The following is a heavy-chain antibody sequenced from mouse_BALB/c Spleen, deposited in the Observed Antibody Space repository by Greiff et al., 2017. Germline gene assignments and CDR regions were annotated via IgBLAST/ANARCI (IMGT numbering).Heavy chain of an antibody. Sequence: QVQLQQSGAELVKPGASVKLSCTASGFNIKDTYMYWVKQRPGQGLEWIGEINPSNGGTNFNEKFKSKATLTVDKSSSTAYMQLSSLTSEDSAVYYCTRDGGFAYWGQGTLVTVSA. J-gene: IGHJ3*01. CDR2: INPSNGGT. CDR3: TRDGGFAY. D-gene: IGHD2-3*01. CDR1: GFNIKDTY. V-gene: IGHV1S16*01.